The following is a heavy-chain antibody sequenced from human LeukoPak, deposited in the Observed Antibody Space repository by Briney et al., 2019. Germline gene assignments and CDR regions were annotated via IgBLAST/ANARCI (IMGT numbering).Heavy chain of an antibody. CDR3: ARGGGCHRTNCYWADY. J-gene: IGHJ4*02. CDR1: GFAFSTYT. Sequence: PGGSLRLSCAASGFAFSTYTINWVRQPPGKGLEWVSSITCSGSDMYYVDSVKGRFTISRDNTKNSLFLQMNSLRAEDTAVYYCARGGGCHRTNCYWADYWGQGTLVTVSS. CDR2: ITCSGSDM. D-gene: IGHD2-2*01. V-gene: IGHV3-21*01.